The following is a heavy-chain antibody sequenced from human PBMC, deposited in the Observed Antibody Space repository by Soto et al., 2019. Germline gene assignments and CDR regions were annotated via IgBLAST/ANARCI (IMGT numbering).Heavy chain of an antibody. Sequence: QLQLRESGPGLVKPSETLSLTCVVSGDSIRSSNYYWGWLRQSPVKGLEWIGSIYYSGTAYYNPSLKSRVTISIDTSKNQFSLKLNSLTAADTAVYYCARNSPYLGGYGHFDHWGQGNLVTVSS. J-gene: IGHJ4*02. CDR3: ARNSPYLGGYGHFDH. D-gene: IGHD5-12*01. CDR2: IYYSGTA. CDR1: GDSIRSSNYY. V-gene: IGHV4-39*01.